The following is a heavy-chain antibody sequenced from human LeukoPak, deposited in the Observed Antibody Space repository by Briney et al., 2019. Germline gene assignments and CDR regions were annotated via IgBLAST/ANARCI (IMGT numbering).Heavy chain of an antibody. J-gene: IGHJ4*02. Sequence: ASVKVSCKASGYTFTSYAMHWVRQAPGQRLEWMGWIDAVNGNTKYSQKFQGRVTITRDTSASTAYMELSSLRSEDTAVYYCAREFDWLLSFDYWGQGTLVTVSS. CDR1: GYTFTSYA. CDR3: AREFDWLLSFDY. V-gene: IGHV1-3*01. D-gene: IGHD3-9*01. CDR2: IDAVNGNT.